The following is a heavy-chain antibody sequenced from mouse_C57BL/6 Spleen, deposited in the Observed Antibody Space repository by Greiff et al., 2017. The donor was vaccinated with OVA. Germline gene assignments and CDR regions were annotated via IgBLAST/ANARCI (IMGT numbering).Heavy chain of an antibody. CDR2: IHPNSRST. V-gene: IGHV1-64*01. CDR3: ARYYGSSYGYFDV. CDR1: GYTFTSYW. D-gene: IGHD1-1*01. Sequence: QVQLQQPGAELVKPGASVKLSCKASGYTFTSYWMHWVKQRPGQGLEWIGMIHPNSRSTNYNEKFKSKATLTVDKSSSTAYMQLSSLTSEDSAVYYCARYYGSSYGYFDVWGTRTTVTFSS. J-gene: IGHJ1*03.